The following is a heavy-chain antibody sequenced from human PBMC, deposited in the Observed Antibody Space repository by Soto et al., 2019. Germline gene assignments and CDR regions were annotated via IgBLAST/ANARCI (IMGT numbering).Heavy chain of an antibody. CDR1: GFTFSNVW. J-gene: IGHJ5*02. V-gene: IGHV3-15*01. Sequence: GGSLRLSCVVSGFTFSNVWMSWVRQAPGKGLEWVGRIKSKTDGGTTNYAAPVRGRFTISRDDSKNTLYLQMNSLNSEHTAVYFCSTAPIYLWGQGTLVTVSS. CDR2: IKSKTDGGTT. CDR3: STAPIYL.